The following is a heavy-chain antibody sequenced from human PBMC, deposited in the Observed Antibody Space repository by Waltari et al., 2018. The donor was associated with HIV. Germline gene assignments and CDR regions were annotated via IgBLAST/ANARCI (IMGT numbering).Heavy chain of an antibody. Sequence: QVQLQQWGAGLLKPSETLSLTCAVYGGSFSGYYWSWIRQPPGKGLEWIGEINHSGSTNYNPSLKSRVTISVDTSKNQFSLKLSSVTAADTAVYYCARGRSEEGSGSYYQDYWGQGTLVTVSS. CDR1: GGSFSGYY. CDR3: ARGRSEEGSGSYYQDY. V-gene: IGHV4-34*01. D-gene: IGHD3-10*01. CDR2: INHSGST. J-gene: IGHJ4*02.